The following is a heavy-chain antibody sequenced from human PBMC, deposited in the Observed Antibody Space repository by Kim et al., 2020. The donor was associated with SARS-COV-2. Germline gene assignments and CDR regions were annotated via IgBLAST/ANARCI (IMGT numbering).Heavy chain of an antibody. J-gene: IGHJ4*02. Sequence: SETLSLTCSVSGASITDTYSHDWGFTRQPPGKAFEWIATISYSGTTPYNPSLRSRVTMSLDTSNNQFSLTLTSVTAADTAVYFCVGLAVVGWPMNDFWGQGTLVTVSS. CDR1: GASITDTYSHD. CDR3: VGLAVVGWPMNDF. V-gene: IGHV4-39*01. CDR2: ISYSGTT. D-gene: IGHD1-26*01.